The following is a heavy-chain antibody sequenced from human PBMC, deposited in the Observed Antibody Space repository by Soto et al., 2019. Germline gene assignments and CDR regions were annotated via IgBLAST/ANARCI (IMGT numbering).Heavy chain of an antibody. V-gene: IGHV1-46*03. CDR1: GYTFTTYY. CDR2: INPSGGST. D-gene: IGHD3-16*01. J-gene: IGHJ4*02. CDR3: DREGEGYNLGPSGDFDY. Sequence: QVQLVQSGAEVKKPGASVKVSCKASGYTFTTYYMHWVRQAPGQGLEWRGVINPSGGSTSYAQKFQGRITVTRDTSTSTLYMEMSSLSSEDTAGYYCDREGEGYNLGPSGDFDYGGQGTLVPVSS.